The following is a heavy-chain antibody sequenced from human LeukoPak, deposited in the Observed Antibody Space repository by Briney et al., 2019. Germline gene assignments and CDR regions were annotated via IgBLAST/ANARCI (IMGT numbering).Heavy chain of an antibody. V-gene: IGHV4-4*02. CDR2: IYHSGII. Sequence: SETLSLTCGVSSGSISSSNWWSWVRQPPGKGLEWIGDIYHSGIINYNPSLKSRVTISVDKSKNQFSLKLSSVTAADTAVYYCARTSLAGTYYFDYWGQGTLVTVSS. J-gene: IGHJ4*02. D-gene: IGHD7-27*01. CDR3: ARTSLAGTYYFDY. CDR1: SGSISSSNW.